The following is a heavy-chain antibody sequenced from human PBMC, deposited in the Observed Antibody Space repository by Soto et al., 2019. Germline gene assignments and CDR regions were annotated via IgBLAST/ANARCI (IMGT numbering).Heavy chain of an antibody. V-gene: IGHV3-13*01. CDR3: ARIDYDSSGYALMDV. Sequence: GGSLRLSCAASGFTFSSYDMHWVRQATGKGLEWVSAIGTAGDTYYPGSVKGRFTISRENAKNSLYLQMDSLRAGDTAVYYCARIDYDSSGYALMDVWGQGTTVTVSS. D-gene: IGHD3-22*01. CDR2: IGTAGDT. CDR1: GFTFSSYD. J-gene: IGHJ6*02.